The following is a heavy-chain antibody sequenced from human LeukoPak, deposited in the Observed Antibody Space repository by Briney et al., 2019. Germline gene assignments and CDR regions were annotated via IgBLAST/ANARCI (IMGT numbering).Heavy chain of an antibody. V-gene: IGHV3-21*01. D-gene: IGHD5-18*01. CDR2: ISSSSSYI. Sequence: TGGSLRLSCAASGFTFSSYSVNWVRQAPGKGLEWVSSISSSSSYIYYADSVKGRFTISRDNAKNSLYLQMNSLRAEDTAVYYCARVLDEDTANDAFDIWGQGTMVTVSS. CDR1: GFTFSSYS. CDR3: ARVLDEDTANDAFDI. J-gene: IGHJ3*02.